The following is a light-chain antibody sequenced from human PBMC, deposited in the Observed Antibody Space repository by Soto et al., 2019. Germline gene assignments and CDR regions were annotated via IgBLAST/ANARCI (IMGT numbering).Light chain of an antibody. J-gene: IGKJ1*01. CDR3: QQYNGWPWT. CDR1: QSVDNY. Sequence: EIVLTQSPATLSVSPGERATLSCGASQSVDNYLAWYQQKPGQAPRLLIYGASTRATGIPARFSGSGSGTEFTLTITGLQSEDFAVYYCQQYNGWPWTFGLGTKVDIK. V-gene: IGKV3-15*01. CDR2: GAS.